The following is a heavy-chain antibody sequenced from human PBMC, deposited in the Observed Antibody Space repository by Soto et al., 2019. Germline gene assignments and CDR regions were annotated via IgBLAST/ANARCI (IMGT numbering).Heavy chain of an antibody. V-gene: IGHV4-31*03. Sequence: QVQLQESGPGLVKPSQTLSLTCTVSGGSIRSDGFYWTWVRHLPGKGLEWVGFIYYSGTTYYNPSLKSRISISVDSSQNHFSLRLFSVTAADMAVYYCARGPKNLGGSFYYGMDVWGPGTTVTVS. CDR1: GGSIRSDGFY. CDR3: ARGPKNLGGSFYYGMDV. J-gene: IGHJ6*02. CDR2: IYYSGTT.